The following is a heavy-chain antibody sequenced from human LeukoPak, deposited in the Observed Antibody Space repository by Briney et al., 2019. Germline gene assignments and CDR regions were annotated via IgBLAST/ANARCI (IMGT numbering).Heavy chain of an antibody. Sequence: GGSLRLSRAASGFTFSSYAMSWVRQAPGKGLEWVSAISGSGGSTYYADSVKGRFTISRDNSKNTLYLQMNSLRAEDTAVYYCAKANPYYDILTGYYGGYFDYWGQGTLVTVSS. CDR3: AKANPYYDILTGYYGGYFDY. CDR1: GFTFSSYA. D-gene: IGHD3-9*01. V-gene: IGHV3-23*01. CDR2: ISGSGGST. J-gene: IGHJ4*02.